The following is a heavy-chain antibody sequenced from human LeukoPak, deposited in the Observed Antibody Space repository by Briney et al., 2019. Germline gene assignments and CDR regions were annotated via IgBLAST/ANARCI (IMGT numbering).Heavy chain of an antibody. CDR3: ARDSRYQLLTNWFDP. Sequence: GRSLRLSCAASGFTLGSYWMHWVRQAPGMGLVWVSRIKTDGSSTSYADSVKGRFTISRDNAKNTLYLQMNSLRVEDTAVYYCARDSRYQLLTNWFDPWGQGTLVTVSS. J-gene: IGHJ5*02. V-gene: IGHV3-74*01. CDR2: IKTDGSST. CDR1: GFTLGSYW. D-gene: IGHD2-2*01.